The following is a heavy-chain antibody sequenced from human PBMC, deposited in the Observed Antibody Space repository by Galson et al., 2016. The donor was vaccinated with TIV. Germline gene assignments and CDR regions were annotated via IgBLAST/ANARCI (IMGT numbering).Heavy chain of an antibody. D-gene: IGHD6-19*01. Sequence: SLRLSCAFSGFNFNADWMSWVRQAPGKGLEWVANINGDGTEIKYVDSVKGRFTISRDNAKNSLYLQMSNLRVEDTAIYYCAQWLGTSNSWGQGTLVTVSS. J-gene: IGHJ4*02. CDR2: INGDGTEI. CDR1: GFNFNADW. V-gene: IGHV3-7*01. CDR3: AQWLGTSNS.